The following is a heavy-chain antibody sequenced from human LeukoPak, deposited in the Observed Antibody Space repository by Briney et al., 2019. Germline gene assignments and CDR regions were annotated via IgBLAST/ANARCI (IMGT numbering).Heavy chain of an antibody. J-gene: IGHJ4*02. CDR1: GYTFTNYG. CDR2: ISAYNGNT. Sequence: ASVKVSCKASGYTFTNYGITWVRQAPGQGLEWMGWISAYNGNTNYAQKLQGRVTMTTDTHTSTAYMELRSLRSDDTAVYYCARVAGTVTGTDRDDWGQGTLVTASS. CDR3: ARVAGTVTGTDRDD. D-gene: IGHD6-19*01. V-gene: IGHV1-18*01.